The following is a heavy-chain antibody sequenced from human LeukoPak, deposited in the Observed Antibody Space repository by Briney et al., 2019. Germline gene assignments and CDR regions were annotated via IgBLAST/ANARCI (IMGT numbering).Heavy chain of an antibody. CDR3: ARGTGTLGY. CDR2: IYHSGST. D-gene: IGHD1-1*01. CDR1: GYSISSGYY. V-gene: IGHV4-38-2*02. J-gene: IGHJ4*02. Sequence: SETLSLTCTVSGYSISSGYYWGWIRPPPGKGLEWIGRIYHSGSTYYNPSLKSRVTISVDTSKNQFSLKLSSVTAADTAVYYCARGTGTLGYWGQGTLVTVSS.